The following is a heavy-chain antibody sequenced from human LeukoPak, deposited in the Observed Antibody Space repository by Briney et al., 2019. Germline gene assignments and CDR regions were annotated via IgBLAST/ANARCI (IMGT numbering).Heavy chain of an antibody. V-gene: IGHV3-48*03. D-gene: IGHD3/OR15-3a*01. CDR2: ISKCGSTI. Sequence: GGTLRLSCVVSGFTFSSYEMNWVRQAPGKGLQWVSYISKCGSTIYYADSVKGRFTISRDNAKNSLYLQMNSLRAEDTAVYYCASRTQSDYWGQGTLVPVSS. J-gene: IGHJ4*02. CDR1: GFTFSSYE. CDR3: ASRTQSDY.